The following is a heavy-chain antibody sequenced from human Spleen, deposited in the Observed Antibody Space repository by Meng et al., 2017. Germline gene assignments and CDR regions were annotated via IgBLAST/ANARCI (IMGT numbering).Heavy chain of an antibody. CDR1: GGSFSDYY. CDR3: ARGPTTVAHDFDY. D-gene: IGHD4-11*01. Sequence: QVQLQQWGAGLLKPSETLSLPCVVSGGSFSDYYWSWIRQPPGKGLEWIGEINHSGSTNYNPSLESRATISVDTSQNNLSLKLSSVTAADSAVYYCARGPTTVAHDFDYWGQGTLVTVSS. V-gene: IGHV4-34*01. J-gene: IGHJ4*02. CDR2: INHSGST.